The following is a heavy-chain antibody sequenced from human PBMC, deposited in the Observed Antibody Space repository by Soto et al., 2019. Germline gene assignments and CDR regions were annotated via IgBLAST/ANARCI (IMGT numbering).Heavy chain of an antibody. D-gene: IGHD2-15*01. Sequence: GESLKISCKGSGYSFTSYWISWVRQMPGKGLEWMGRIDPSDSYTNYSPSFQGHVTISADKSISTAYLQWSSLKASDTAMYYCARPRQGYCSGGSCPSYFDYWGQGTLVTVSS. CDR1: GYSFTSYW. CDR3: ARPRQGYCSGGSCPSYFDY. V-gene: IGHV5-10-1*01. J-gene: IGHJ4*02. CDR2: IDPSDSYT.